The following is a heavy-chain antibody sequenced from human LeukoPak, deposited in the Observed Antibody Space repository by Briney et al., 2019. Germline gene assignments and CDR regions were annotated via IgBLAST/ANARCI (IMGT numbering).Heavy chain of an antibody. D-gene: IGHD6-13*01. CDR3: ARVGSIAAAGPTFDY. Sequence: SETLSLTCTVSGGSISNSSYYWGWIRQPPGKGLEWIGYIYYSGSTNYNPSLKSRVTISVDTSKNQFSLKLSSVTAADTAVYYCARVGSIAAAGPTFDYWGQGTLVTVSS. CDR1: GGSISNSSYY. J-gene: IGHJ4*02. V-gene: IGHV4-61*05. CDR2: IYYSGST.